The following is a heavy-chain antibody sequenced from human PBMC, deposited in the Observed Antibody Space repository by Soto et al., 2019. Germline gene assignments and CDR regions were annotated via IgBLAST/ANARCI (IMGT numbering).Heavy chain of an antibody. J-gene: IGHJ5*02. CDR3: ARVAGTEYWFDP. D-gene: IGHD2-8*02. CDR2: IYYSGST. CDR1: GGSISSYY. V-gene: IGHV4-59*01. Sequence: SETLSLTCTVSGGSISSYYWSWIRQPPGKGLEWIGYIYYSGSTNYNPSLKSRVTISVDTSKNQFSLKLSSVTAADTAVYYFARVAGTEYWFDPWGQGTLVTVSS.